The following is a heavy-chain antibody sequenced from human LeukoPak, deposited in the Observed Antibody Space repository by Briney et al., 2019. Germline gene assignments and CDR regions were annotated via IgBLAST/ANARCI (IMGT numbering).Heavy chain of an antibody. D-gene: IGHD2-21*01. Sequence: PGGSLRLSCAASGFTLSSYGMNWVRQAPGKGLEWVSGISGSGGSTYYADSVKGRFTISRDNSKNTLYLQMNSLRPEDAAVYYCAKAPVTTCRGAYCYPFDYWGQGTLVTVSS. V-gene: IGHV3-23*01. CDR3: AKAPVTTCRGAYCYPFDY. J-gene: IGHJ4*02. CDR2: ISGSGGST. CDR1: GFTLSSYG.